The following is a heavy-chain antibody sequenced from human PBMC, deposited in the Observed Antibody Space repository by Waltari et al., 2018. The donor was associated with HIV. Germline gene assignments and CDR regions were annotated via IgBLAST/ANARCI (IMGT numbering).Heavy chain of an antibody. Sequence: QVQLVQSGAEVTTPGASVKVSCKGCGYPLTALYIHWVRQAPGKGLEWMGSFDPEDDETIYAQKFQGRSTMTEDTSSDTAYMELSILTSGDTAVYYCATDFSGMVRAYSYYSLDVWGQGTTVTVSS. J-gene: IGHJ6*02. D-gene: IGHD3-10*01. CDR1: GYPLTALY. V-gene: IGHV1-24*01. CDR3: ATDFSGMVRAYSYYSLDV. CDR2: FDPEDDET.